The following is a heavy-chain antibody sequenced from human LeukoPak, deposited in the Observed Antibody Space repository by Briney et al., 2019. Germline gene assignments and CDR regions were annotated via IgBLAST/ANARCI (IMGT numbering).Heavy chain of an antibody. D-gene: IGHD7-27*01. CDR2: ISNSGDTR. CDR3: ARDVRGRTPLKLGMKWFDP. J-gene: IGHJ5*02. CDR1: GFTFSDYY. Sequence: GGSLRLSCAASGFTFSDYYMSWIRQAPGRGLEWLAYISNSGDTRKYADSVTGRFTISRDNAKNSVFLQMNSLRAEDSGVYYCARDVRGRTPLKLGMKWFDPWGQGTRVTVSS. V-gene: IGHV3-11*01.